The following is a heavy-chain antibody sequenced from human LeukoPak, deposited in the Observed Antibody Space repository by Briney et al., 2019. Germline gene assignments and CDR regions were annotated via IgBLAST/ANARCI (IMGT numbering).Heavy chain of an antibody. CDR2: IYSGGST. Sequence: GGSLRLSCAASGFTFSDYYMSWVRQAPGKGLEWVSVIYSGGSTYYADSVKGRFTISRDNSKNMLYLQMNSLRAEDTAVYYCARETQDIAAAEDAFDIWGQGTMVTVSS. V-gene: IGHV3-66*01. D-gene: IGHD6-13*01. J-gene: IGHJ3*02. CDR3: ARETQDIAAAEDAFDI. CDR1: GFTFSDYY.